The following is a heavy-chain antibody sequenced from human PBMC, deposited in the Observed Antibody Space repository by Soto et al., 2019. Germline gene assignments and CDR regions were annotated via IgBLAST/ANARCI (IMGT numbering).Heavy chain of an antibody. CDR3: AKFGKYYDFWSGYLGHYYYMGV. V-gene: IGHV3-23*01. D-gene: IGHD3-3*01. Sequence: EVQLLESGGGLVQPGGSLRLSCAASGFTFSSYAMSWVRQAPGKGLEWVSAISGSGGSTYYADSVKGRFTISRDNSKNTLYLQMNSLRAEDTAVYYCAKFGKYYDFWSGYLGHYYYMGVWGKGTTVTVSS. CDR1: GFTFSSYA. J-gene: IGHJ6*03. CDR2: ISGSGGST.